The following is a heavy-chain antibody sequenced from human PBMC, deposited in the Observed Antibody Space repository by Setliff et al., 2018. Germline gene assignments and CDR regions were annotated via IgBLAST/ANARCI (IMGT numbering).Heavy chain of an antibody. J-gene: IGHJ6*03. Sequence: ASVKVSCKASGYIFSTYGITWVRQAPGQGLEWMGWISANNGHTKYVQKFQGRVTMTRDTSTSTAYMELRSLRSDDTAVYYCARKIPPQYYYMDVWGKGTTVTVSS. CDR3: ARKIPPQYYYMDV. CDR1: GYIFSTYG. V-gene: IGHV1-18*01. CDR2: ISANNGHT. D-gene: IGHD4-4*01.